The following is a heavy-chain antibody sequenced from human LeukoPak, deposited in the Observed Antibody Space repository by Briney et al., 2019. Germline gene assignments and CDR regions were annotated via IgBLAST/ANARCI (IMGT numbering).Heavy chain of an antibody. CDR2: IYYIGST. J-gene: IGHJ4*02. Sequence: SETLSLTCTVSGGSISSYYWSWIRRPPGKGLEWIGYIYYIGSTNYNPSLKGRVAISVDTSKTQFSLKLSSVTAADTAVYFCARRLIASSPYFDYWGQGTLATVSS. CDR3: ARRLIASSPYFDY. D-gene: IGHD2-2*01. CDR1: GGSISSYY. V-gene: IGHV4-59*08.